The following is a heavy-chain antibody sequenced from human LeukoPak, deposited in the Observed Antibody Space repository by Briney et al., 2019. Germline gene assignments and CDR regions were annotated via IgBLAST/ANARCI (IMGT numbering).Heavy chain of an antibody. D-gene: IGHD1-26*01. CDR2: IIPIFGTA. V-gene: IGHV1-69*13. CDR3: ARSRGSKSEWELEYNWFDP. Sequence: ASVKVSCKASGYTFTSYAISWVRQAPGQGLEWMGGIIPIFGTANYAQKFQGRVTITADESTSTAYMELSSLRSEDTAVYYCARSRGSKSEWELEYNWFDPRGQGTLVTVSS. CDR1: GYTFTSYA. J-gene: IGHJ5*02.